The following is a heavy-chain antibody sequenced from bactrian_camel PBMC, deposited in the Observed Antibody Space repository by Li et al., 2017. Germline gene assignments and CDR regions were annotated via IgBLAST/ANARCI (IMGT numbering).Heavy chain of an antibody. D-gene: IGHD2*01. Sequence: VQLVESGGDLVQPGGYLTLSCAASGFTFGSSTMSWVRQAPGKGLEWVSMINSDGGVTYYADFVKDRFTISRDNGKKTLYLHLASLKTEDTAMYYCTKRGSWALEFDSWGRGTQVTVS. V-gene: IGHV3S40*01. CDR2: INSDGGVT. CDR3: TKRGSWALEFDS. CDR1: GFTFGSST. J-gene: IGHJ4*01.